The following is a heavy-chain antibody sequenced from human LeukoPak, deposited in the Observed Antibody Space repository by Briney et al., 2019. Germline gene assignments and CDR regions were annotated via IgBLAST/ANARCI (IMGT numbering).Heavy chain of an antibody. D-gene: IGHD2-8*02. CDR3: ARGTASKSRFDY. CDR1: GGTFSSYA. CDR2: ILPIFGTA. Sequence: ASVKVSCKASGGTFSSYAISWVRQAPGQGLEWMGGILPIFGTANYAQKFQGRVTITADESTSTAYMELSSLRSEDTAVYYCARGTASKSRFDYWGQGTLVTVSS. J-gene: IGHJ4*02. V-gene: IGHV1-69*13.